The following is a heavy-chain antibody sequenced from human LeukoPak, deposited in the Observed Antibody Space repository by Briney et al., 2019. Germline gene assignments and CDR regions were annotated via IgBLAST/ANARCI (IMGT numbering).Heavy chain of an antibody. Sequence: GGSLRLSCAASGFTFSSYWMSWVRQAPGKGLEWVANIKQDGSEKYYVDSVKGRFTISRDNAKNSLYLQMNGLRAEDTAVYYCAREFGYQLEDAFDIWGQGTMVTVSS. V-gene: IGHV3-7*03. D-gene: IGHD2-2*01. CDR3: AREFGYQLEDAFDI. J-gene: IGHJ3*02. CDR1: GFTFSSYW. CDR2: IKQDGSEK.